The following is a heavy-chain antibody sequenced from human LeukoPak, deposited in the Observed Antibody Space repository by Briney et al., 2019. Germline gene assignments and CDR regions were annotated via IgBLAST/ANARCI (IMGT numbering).Heavy chain of an antibody. CDR3: ARSRLGALRGYSPFRY. Sequence: SVKVSCXASGGTFSSYAISWVRQAPGQGLEWMGGIIPIFGTANYAQKFQGRVTITTDESTSTAYMELSSLRSEDTAVYYCARSRLGALRGYSPFRYWGQGTLVTVSS. D-gene: IGHD5-18*01. J-gene: IGHJ4*02. CDR1: GGTFSSYA. V-gene: IGHV1-69*05. CDR2: IIPIFGTA.